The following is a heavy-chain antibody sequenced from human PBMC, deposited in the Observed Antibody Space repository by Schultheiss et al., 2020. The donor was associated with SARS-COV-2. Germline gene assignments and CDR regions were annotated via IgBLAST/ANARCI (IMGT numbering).Heavy chain of an antibody. J-gene: IGHJ6*03. Sequence: SETLSLTCTVSGGSISSGSYYWSWIRQPAGKGLEWIGRIYTSGSTNYNPSLKSRVTISVDTSKNQVSLKLRSVTAADTAVYYCAREKGKGGKVTVFGVAPPTTYYMDVWGKGTTVTVSS. D-gene: IGHD3-3*01. V-gene: IGHV4-61*02. CDR1: GGSISSGSYY. CDR3: AREKGKGGKVTVFGVAPPTTYYMDV. CDR2: IYTSGST.